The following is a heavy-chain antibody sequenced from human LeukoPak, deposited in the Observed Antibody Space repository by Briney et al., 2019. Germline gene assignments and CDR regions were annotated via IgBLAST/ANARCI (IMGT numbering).Heavy chain of an antibody. CDR1: GFTFTSYS. J-gene: IGHJ4*02. CDR2: ISSSSNYI. CDR3: AREPGDSSGWSE. Sequence: PGGSLRLSCAASGFTFTSYSMNWVRQAPGKGLEWVSSISSSSNYICYADSVKGRLTISRDNAKNSLYLQMNSLRAEDTAVYYCAREPGDSSGWSEWGQGTLVTVSS. V-gene: IGHV3-21*01. D-gene: IGHD6-19*01.